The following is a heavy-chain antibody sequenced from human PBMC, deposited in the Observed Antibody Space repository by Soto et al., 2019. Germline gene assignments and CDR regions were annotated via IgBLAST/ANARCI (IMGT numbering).Heavy chain of an antibody. CDR2: ISYDGSNK. CDR1: GFTFSSYG. Sequence: QVQLVESGGGVVQPGRSLRLSCAASGFTFSSYGMHWVRQAPGKGLEWVAVISYDGSNKYYADSVKGRFPISRDNSKNTLYLQMNSLRAEDTAVYYCSSGWYEAFDIWGQGTMVTVSS. J-gene: IGHJ3*02. CDR3: SSGWYEAFDI. D-gene: IGHD6-19*01. V-gene: IGHV3-30*03.